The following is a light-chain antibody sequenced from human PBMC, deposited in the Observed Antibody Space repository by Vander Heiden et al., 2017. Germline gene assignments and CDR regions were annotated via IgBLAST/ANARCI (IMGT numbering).Light chain of an antibody. CDR3: CSYTSRSTLYV. CDR1: SGDIGSYHY. CDR2: DVN. J-gene: IGLJ1*01. V-gene: IGLV2-14*04. Sequence: GSPVQSITLSCTGSSGDIGSYHYVSWYQQHPGKAPKVIIYDVNHRPSGISNRFSGSRSGNTASLTISGLQAEDEADYYCCSYTSRSTLYVFGTGTKVTVL.